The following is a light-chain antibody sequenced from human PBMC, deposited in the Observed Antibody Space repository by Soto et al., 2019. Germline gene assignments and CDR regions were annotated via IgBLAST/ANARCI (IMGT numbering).Light chain of an antibody. CDR1: QSVSSSY. V-gene: IGKV3-20*01. CDR2: GAS. J-gene: IGKJ1*01. CDR3: QQYGSSQWT. Sequence: EIVLTQSPGTLSLSPGERATLSCRASQSVSSSYLAWYQQKPGQAPWLLIYGASSRATGIPDRFSGSGSGTDFTLTISRLEPEDFAVYYCQQYGSSQWTFGQGTKVEI.